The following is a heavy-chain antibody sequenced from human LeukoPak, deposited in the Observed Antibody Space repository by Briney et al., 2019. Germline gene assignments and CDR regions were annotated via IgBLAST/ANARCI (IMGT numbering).Heavy chain of an antibody. J-gene: IGHJ4*02. CDR3: AKDGIAVAGISAWF. Sequence: GSLRLSCAASGFTFSSYSMSWVRQAPGKGLEWVSGISGRGGSTYYADSVKGRFTISRDNSKNTLYLQMNSLRAEDTAVYYCAKDGIAVAGISAWFWGQGTQVTVSS. V-gene: IGHV3-23*01. CDR2: ISGRGGST. D-gene: IGHD6-19*01. CDR1: GFTFSSYS.